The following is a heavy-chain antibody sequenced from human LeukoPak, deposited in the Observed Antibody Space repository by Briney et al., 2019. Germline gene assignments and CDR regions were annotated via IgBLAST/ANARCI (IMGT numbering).Heavy chain of an antibody. CDR1: GFSFSNYA. J-gene: IGHJ6*02. D-gene: IGHD3-10*01. CDR2: ISSNGGST. Sequence: GGSLRLSCAASGFSFSNYAMYWVRQAPGKGLEYVSAISSNGGSTYYVNSVKGRFTISRDNSKNTLYLQMGSLRAEDMAVYYCARGAYGSGSYYYYYGMDVWGQGTTVTVSS. V-gene: IGHV3-64*01. CDR3: ARGAYGSGSYYYYYGMDV.